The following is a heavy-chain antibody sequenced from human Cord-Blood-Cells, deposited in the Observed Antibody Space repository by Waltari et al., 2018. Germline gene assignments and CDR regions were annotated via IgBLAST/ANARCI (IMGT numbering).Heavy chain of an antibody. J-gene: IGHJ6*02. D-gene: IGHD2-15*01. V-gene: IGHV1-69*01. CDR1: GGTCSSYA. CDR2: IIPIFGTA. CDR3: AEAYCSGGSCYSYYYGMDV. Sequence: QVQLVQSGAEVKKPGSSVKVSCKASGGTCSSYAISWVRQAPGQGLKWMGGIIPIFGTANYAQKFQGRVTITADESTSTAYMELSSLRSEDTAVYYCAEAYCSGGSCYSYYYGMDVWGQGTTVTVSS.